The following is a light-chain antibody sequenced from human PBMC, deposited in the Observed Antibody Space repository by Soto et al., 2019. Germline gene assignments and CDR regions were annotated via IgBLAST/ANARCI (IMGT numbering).Light chain of an antibody. J-gene: IGKJ4*01. CDR1: QGISSY. Sequence: AMRMTQSPSSFSASTGDRVTITCRASQGISSYLAWYQQKPGKAPKLLIYAASTLQSGVPSRFSGSGSGTDFTLTISCLQSDDFATYYYQQYYSYPLTFGGGTNVEIK. CDR3: QQYYSYPLT. CDR2: AAS. V-gene: IGKV1-8*01.